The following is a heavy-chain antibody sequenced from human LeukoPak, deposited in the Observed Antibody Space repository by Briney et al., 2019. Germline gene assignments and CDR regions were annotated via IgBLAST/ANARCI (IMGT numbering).Heavy chain of an antibody. D-gene: IGHD3-22*01. CDR1: GFTFDDYG. Sequence: GGSLRLSCAASGFTFDDYGMSWVRQAPGKGLEWVSGINWNGGSTGYADSVKGRFTISRDNAKNSLYLQMNSLRAEDTALYYCARDFSYYYDSSGSFDYWGQGTPVTVSS. J-gene: IGHJ4*02. CDR2: INWNGGST. V-gene: IGHV3-20*04. CDR3: ARDFSYYYDSSGSFDY.